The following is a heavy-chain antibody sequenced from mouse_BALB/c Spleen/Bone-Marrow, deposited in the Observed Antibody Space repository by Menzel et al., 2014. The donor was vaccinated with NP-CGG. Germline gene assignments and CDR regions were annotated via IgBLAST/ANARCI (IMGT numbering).Heavy chain of an antibody. J-gene: IGHJ3*01. D-gene: IGHD2-1*01. CDR2: ILPGSGSI. CDR1: GYTFSSYW. V-gene: IGHV1-9*01. CDR3: ASPIYYGNYGFAY. Sequence: QLKQSGAELMKPGASVKISCKATGYTFSSYWIEWVKQRPGHGLEWIGEILPGSGSIKYNEKFKGKATFTADTSSNTAYMQLSSLTSEDSAVYYCASPIYYGNYGFAYWGQGTLVTVSA.